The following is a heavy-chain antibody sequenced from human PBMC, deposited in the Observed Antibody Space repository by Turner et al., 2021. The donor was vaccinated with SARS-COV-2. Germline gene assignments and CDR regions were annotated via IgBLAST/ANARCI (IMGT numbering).Heavy chain of an antibody. CDR2: IYYSGST. D-gene: IGHD3-10*01. CDR1: GGSISSSSYY. J-gene: IGHJ4*02. Sequence: QLQLQESGPGLVKPSETLFLTCTVPGGSISSSSYYWGWIRQPPGKGLEWIGSIYYSGSTYYNPSLKSRVTISVDTSKNQFSLKLSSVTAADTAVYYCARARGAPPLYYFDYWGQGTLVTVSS. V-gene: IGHV4-39*01. CDR3: ARARGAPPLYYFDY.